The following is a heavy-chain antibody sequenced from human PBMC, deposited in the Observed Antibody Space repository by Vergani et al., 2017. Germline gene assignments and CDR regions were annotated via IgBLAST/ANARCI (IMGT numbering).Heavy chain of an antibody. CDR3: ASGKYYSDSTSHFRGRYFDV. Sequence: QMQLQESGPGLVKASETLSLTCTVSGDSIISRSYYWGWIRQPPGKGLEWIGRIYNSGNGDSSSSLKSRVTISSYTSKNQFSLRLTSVTAADTAVYYCASGKYYSDSTSHFRGRYFDVWGRGTLVTVPS. CDR2: IYNSGNG. J-gene: IGHJ2*01. V-gene: IGHV4-39*01. CDR1: GDSIISRSYY. D-gene: IGHD3-16*01.